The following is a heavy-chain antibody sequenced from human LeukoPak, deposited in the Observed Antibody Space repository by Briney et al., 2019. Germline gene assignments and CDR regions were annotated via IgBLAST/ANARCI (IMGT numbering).Heavy chain of an antibody. CDR1: GFTFSRYW. J-gene: IGHJ4*02. V-gene: IGHV3-74*01. CDR2: IDSEGSIT. CDR3: VKAWDY. D-gene: IGHD1-26*01. Sequence: GGSRRLSCAASGFTFSRYWMYWVRQAPGKGLLWVSHIDSEGSITNYADSVEGRFTVSRDNAKNTVYLQMDSLRAEDTAVYYCVKAWDYWGQGTLVTVSS.